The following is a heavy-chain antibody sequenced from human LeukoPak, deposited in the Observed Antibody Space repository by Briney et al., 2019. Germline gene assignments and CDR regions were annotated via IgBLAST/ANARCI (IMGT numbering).Heavy chain of an antibody. CDR2: IYYSGST. D-gene: IGHD3-22*01. Sequence: SETLSLTCTVSGGSISSYYWSWIRQPPGKGLEWIGYIYYSGSTNYNPSLKSRVTISVDTSKNQFSLKLSSVTAADTAVYYCARHEAPYYYDSSGYHYYYYGMDVWGQGTTVTVSS. J-gene: IGHJ6*02. CDR3: ARHEAPYYYDSSGYHYYYYGMDV. V-gene: IGHV4-59*08. CDR1: GGSISSYY.